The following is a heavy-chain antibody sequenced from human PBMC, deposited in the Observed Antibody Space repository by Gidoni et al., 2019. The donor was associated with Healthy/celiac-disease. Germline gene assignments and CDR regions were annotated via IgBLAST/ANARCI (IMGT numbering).Heavy chain of an antibody. V-gene: IGHV2-26*01. J-gene: IGHJ2*01. CDR1: NARRG. CDR2: IFSNDEK. D-gene: IGHD4-17*01. Sequence: NARRGVSWIRQPPGKALEWLAHIFSNDEKSYSTSLKSRLTISKDTSKSQVVLTMTNMDPVDTATYYCARILELLDYEGWYFDLWGRGTLVTVSS. CDR3: ARILELLDYEGWYFDL.